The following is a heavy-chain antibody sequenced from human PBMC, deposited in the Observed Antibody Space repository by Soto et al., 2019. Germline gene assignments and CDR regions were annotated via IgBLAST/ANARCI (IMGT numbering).Heavy chain of an antibody. D-gene: IGHD6-13*01. J-gene: IGHJ4*02. V-gene: IGHV1-8*01. CDR1: GYTFTSYD. CDR3: ARGGSIAAAGTPDY. CDR2: MNPNSGNT. Sequence: TSVKVSCKASGYTFTSYDINWVRQATGQGLEWMGWMNPNSGNTGYAQKFQGRVTMTRNTSISTAYMELSSLRSEDTAVYYCARGGSIAAAGTPDYWGQGTLVTVSS.